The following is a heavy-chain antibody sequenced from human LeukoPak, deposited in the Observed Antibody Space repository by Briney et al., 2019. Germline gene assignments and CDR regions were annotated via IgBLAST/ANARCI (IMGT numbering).Heavy chain of an antibody. CDR2: IYTSGST. Sequence: SETLSLTCTVSGGSISSYYWSWIRQPAGKGLEWIGRIYTSGSTNYNPSLKSRVTISVDTSKNQFSLKLSSVTAADTAVYYCARDPHHVGDWYFDLWGRGTLVTVSS. CDR1: GGSISSYY. V-gene: IGHV4-4*07. J-gene: IGHJ2*01. D-gene: IGHD2-15*01. CDR3: ARDPHHVGDWYFDL.